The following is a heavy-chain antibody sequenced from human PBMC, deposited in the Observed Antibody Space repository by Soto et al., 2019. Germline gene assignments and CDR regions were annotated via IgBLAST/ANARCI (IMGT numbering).Heavy chain of an antibody. CDR2: ISVYKGNT. V-gene: IGHV1-18*01. CDR1: GYTFTNYG. CDR3: ARDQTLYAIGGDYWFDP. J-gene: IGHJ5*02. D-gene: IGHD2-8*01. Sequence: ASVKVSCKASGYTFTNYGISWVRQAPGQGLEWMGWISVYKGNTNYAQKLQDRVTMTTDTSTSTAYMELRSLRSDDTAVYFCARDQTLYAIGGDYWFDPWGQGTLVTVSS.